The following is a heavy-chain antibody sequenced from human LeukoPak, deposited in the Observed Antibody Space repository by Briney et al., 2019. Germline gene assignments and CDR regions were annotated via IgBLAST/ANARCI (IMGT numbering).Heavy chain of an antibody. CDR2: ISSTSSYI. J-gene: IGHJ5*02. CDR3: AGAYSSDNKWNWFDP. Sequence: GGSLRLSCAASGFTFSSYNMNWVRQTPGKGLEWVSSISSTSSYIYYADSVKGRFTVSRDNAKNSLYLQMNSLRADDTAVYYCAGAYSSDNKWNWFDPWGQGTLVTVSS. V-gene: IGHV3-21*01. CDR1: GFTFSSYN. D-gene: IGHD6-13*01.